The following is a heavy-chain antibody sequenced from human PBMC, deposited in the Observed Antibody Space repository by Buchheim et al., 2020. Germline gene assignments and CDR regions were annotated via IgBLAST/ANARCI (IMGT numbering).Heavy chain of an antibody. J-gene: IGHJ4*02. Sequence: EVQLVESGGDLVQPGGSLRLSCAASGFAFSSYWMSWVRQAPGKGLEWVAHINPDGNVQDYMDSVKGRFTLSRDNAKNSLSLQVNSLRVEDTALYYCAREFVPSNDGSFFDYWGQGTL. V-gene: IGHV3-7*01. CDR2: INPDGNVQ. D-gene: IGHD6-6*01. CDR3: AREFVPSNDGSFFDY. CDR1: GFAFSSYW.